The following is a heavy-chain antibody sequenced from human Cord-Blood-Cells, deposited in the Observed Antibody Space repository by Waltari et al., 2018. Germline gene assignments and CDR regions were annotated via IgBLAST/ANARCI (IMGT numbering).Heavy chain of an antibody. D-gene: IGHD6-19*01. V-gene: IGHV1-8*03. CDR1: GYTFTSYD. J-gene: IGHJ4*02. CDR2: MNPNSGNT. Sequence: QVQVVQPGAEVKKPGASVKVSCKASGYTFTSYDINWVRQATGQGLEWMGWMNPNSGNTGYAQKFQGRVTITRNTSISTAYMELSSLRSEDTAVYYCAISSGWYRRFGYWGQGTLVTVSS. CDR3: AISSGWYRRFGY.